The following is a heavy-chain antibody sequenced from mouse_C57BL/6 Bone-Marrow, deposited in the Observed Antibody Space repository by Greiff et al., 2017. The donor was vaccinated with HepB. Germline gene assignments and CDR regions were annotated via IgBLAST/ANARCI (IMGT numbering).Heavy chain of an antibody. J-gene: IGHJ3*01. Sequence: EVQRVESGPGLVKPSQSLSLTCSVTGYSITSGYYWNWIRQFPGNKLEWMGYISYDGSNNYNPSLKNRISITRDTSKNQFFLKLNSVTTEDTATYYCARAERNYYDYDVWFAYWGQGTLVTVSA. CDR2: ISYDGSN. D-gene: IGHD2-4*01. V-gene: IGHV3-6*01. CDR1: GYSITSGYY. CDR3: ARAERNYYDYDVWFAY.